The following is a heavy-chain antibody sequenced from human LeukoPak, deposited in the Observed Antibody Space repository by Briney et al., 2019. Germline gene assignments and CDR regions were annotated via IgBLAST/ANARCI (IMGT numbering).Heavy chain of an antibody. D-gene: IGHD3-10*01. Sequence: PSETLSLTCTVSGGSISSYYWSWIRQPPGKGLEWIGYIYYSGSANYNPSLKSRVTVSVDTSKNQFSLKLSSVTAADTAVYYCARQLGSLGYWGQGTLVTVSS. CDR3: ARQLGSLGY. J-gene: IGHJ4*02. V-gene: IGHV4-59*08. CDR2: IYYSGSA. CDR1: GGSISSYY.